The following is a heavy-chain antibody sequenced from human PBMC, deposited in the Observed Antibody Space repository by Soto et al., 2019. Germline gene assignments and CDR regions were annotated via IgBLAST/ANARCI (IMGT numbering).Heavy chain of an antibody. CDR2: IYYSGST. V-gene: IGHV4-59*01. CDR3: ARRKGRVTTRYYYYYMDV. D-gene: IGHD4-4*01. J-gene: IGHJ6*03. Sequence: SETLSLTCTVSGGSISSYYWSWIRQPPGKGLEWIGYIYYSGSTNYNPSLKSRVTISVDTSKNQFSLKLSSVTAADTAVYYCARRKGRVTTRYYYYYMDVWGKGTTVTVSS. CDR1: GGSISSYY.